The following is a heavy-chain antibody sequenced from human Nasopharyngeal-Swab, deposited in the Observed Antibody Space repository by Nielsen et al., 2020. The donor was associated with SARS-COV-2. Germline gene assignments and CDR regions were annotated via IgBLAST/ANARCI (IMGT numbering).Heavy chain of an antibody. Sequence: GGSLRLSCAASGFTFSSYEMNWVRQAPGKGLEWVSYITTGGSTIYYADSVKGRFTISRDNAKNSLYLQMNSLRAEDTAVYYCARDPLVYDSSGYGHFDYWGQGTLVTVSS. V-gene: IGHV3-48*03. CDR2: ITTGGSTI. J-gene: IGHJ4*02. CDR1: GFTFSSYE. CDR3: ARDPLVYDSSGYGHFDY. D-gene: IGHD3-22*01.